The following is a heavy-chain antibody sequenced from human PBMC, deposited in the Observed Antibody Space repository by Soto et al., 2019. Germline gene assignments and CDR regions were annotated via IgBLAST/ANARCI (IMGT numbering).Heavy chain of an antibody. Sequence: SETLSLTCTVSGGSISSYFWSWIRQPPGKGLEWIGHVYDSGSTSYNPSLKSRVTISVDTSKNQFSLKLTSVTAADTAVYYCVRDRCSGATCWNWFDPWGQGTLVTVSS. CDR2: VYDSGST. D-gene: IGHD2-15*01. CDR1: GGSISSYF. CDR3: VRDRCSGATCWNWFDP. J-gene: IGHJ5*02. V-gene: IGHV4-59*01.